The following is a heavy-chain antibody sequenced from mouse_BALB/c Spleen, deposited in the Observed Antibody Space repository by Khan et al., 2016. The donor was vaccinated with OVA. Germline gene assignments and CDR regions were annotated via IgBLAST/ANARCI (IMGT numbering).Heavy chain of an antibody. Sequence: EVQLQESGPELVKPGASVKISCKASGYSFTGYFMNWVIQSHGKSLEWIGRINPHIGETFYNQKFKGKATLTVDESSSTAHMELRSLASEDSAVYYCARIYGSDFDYWAKAPLSQSPQ. V-gene: IGHV1-20*02. D-gene: IGHD1-1*01. CDR1: GYSFTGYF. J-gene: IGHJ2*01. CDR3: ARIYGSDFDY. CDR2: INPHIGET.